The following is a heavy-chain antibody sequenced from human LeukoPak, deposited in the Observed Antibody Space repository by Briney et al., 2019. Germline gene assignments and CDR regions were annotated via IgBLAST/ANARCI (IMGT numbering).Heavy chain of an antibody. Sequence: PGGSLRLSCAASGFTFSSYAMRWVRQAPGKRLEWVSDISGSGVSTYYADSVKGRFTISRDNSKNTLYLQMNSLRAEDTAIYYCSRGTDYGDYAGEGYWGQGTLVTVSS. D-gene: IGHD4-17*01. V-gene: IGHV3-23*01. CDR1: GFTFSSYA. CDR2: ISGSGVST. J-gene: IGHJ4*02. CDR3: SRGTDYGDYAGEGY.